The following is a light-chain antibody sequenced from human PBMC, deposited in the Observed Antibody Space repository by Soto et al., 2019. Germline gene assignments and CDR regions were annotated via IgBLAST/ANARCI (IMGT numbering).Light chain of an antibody. CDR2: EVI. CDR1: SSDIMNSDL. V-gene: IGLV2-23*02. CDR3: CSHVGSSASYV. Sequence: QSALTQPASVSGSPGQSIAISCTATSSDIMNSDLVSWYQQHPGKAPKLMIYEVIKRPSGVSNRFSGSKSGNTASLTITGLQAEDEADYYCCSHVGSSASYVFGAGTKVTVL. J-gene: IGLJ1*01.